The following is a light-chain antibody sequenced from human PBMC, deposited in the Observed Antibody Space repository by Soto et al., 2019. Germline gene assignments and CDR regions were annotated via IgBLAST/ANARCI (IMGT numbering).Light chain of an antibody. CDR1: QSVSSSY. CDR2: GAS. J-gene: IGKJ5*01. Sequence: EIVLTQSPGTLSLSPGERATLSCRASQSVSSSYLAWYQRKPGQAPRLLIYGASSRATGIPDRFSGGGSGTDFTLTISSLQPDDFATYYCQQYNSYSITFGQGTRLEIK. V-gene: IGKV3-20*01. CDR3: QQYNSYSIT.